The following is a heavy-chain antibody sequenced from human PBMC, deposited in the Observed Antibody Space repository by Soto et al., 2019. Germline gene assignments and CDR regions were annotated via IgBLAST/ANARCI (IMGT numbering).Heavy chain of an antibody. CDR3: ARGGNNGWSLDY. Sequence: QVQLVESGEGVVQPGRSLRLSCAASGFTFSNYAMHWVRQAPGKGLEWVAIIWYDGSNKYYADSVEGRFTISRDNSMHTLYLQLNSLRAEDTAVYYCARGGNNGWSLDYWGQGTLVTISS. CDR1: GFTFSNYA. J-gene: IGHJ4*02. V-gene: IGHV3-33*01. CDR2: IWYDGSNK. D-gene: IGHD6-19*01.